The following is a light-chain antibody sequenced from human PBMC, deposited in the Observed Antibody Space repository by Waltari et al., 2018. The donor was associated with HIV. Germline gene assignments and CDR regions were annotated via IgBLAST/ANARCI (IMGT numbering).Light chain of an antibody. CDR1: SSDVGGYNY. CDR3: CSYAGSYIYV. V-gene: IGLV2-11*01. Sequence: QSALTQPRSVSGSPGQSVTISCTGTSSDVGGYNYVSWYQQHPGQAPQLMIYDVSKRPSGVPDRFSGSKSGNTASLTISGLQAEDEADYYCCSYAGSYIYVFGTGTKVTVL. CDR2: DVS. J-gene: IGLJ1*01.